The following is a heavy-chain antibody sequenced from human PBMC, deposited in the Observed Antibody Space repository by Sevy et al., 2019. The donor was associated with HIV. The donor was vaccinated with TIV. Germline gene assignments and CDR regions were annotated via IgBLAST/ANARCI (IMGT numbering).Heavy chain of an antibody. CDR2: FDRTDIT. V-gene: IGHV3-48*02. CDR3: VRDGRAIASHFDY. Sequence: GGSLRLSCEASGFTLSSYTMNWVRQSPEKGLEWVATFDRTDITHYADSVKGRFFISRDTAKNSLFLQMNSLRDDDTAMYFCVRDGRAIASHFDYWGRGTLVTVSS. J-gene: IGHJ4*02. D-gene: IGHD1-26*01. CDR1: GFTLSSYT.